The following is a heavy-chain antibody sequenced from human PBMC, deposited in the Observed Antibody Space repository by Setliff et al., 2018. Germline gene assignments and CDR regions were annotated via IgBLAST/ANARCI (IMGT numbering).Heavy chain of an antibody. CDR2: IYYSGST. CDR3: AAVGIDAGGGWFDP. Sequence: SETLSLTCTVSGGSISSSSYYWGWIRQPPGKGLEWIGSIYYSGSTYYNPSLKSRVTISVDTSKDQFSLKLSSATAADTAVYFCAAVGIDAGGGWFDPWGHGIPVTVSS. CDR1: GGSISSSSYY. J-gene: IGHJ5*02. D-gene: IGHD1-26*01. V-gene: IGHV4-39*07.